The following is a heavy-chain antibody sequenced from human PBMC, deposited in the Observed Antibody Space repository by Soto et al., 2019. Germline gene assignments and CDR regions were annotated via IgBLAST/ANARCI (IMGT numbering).Heavy chain of an antibody. CDR3: ARHDWNGVDY. J-gene: IGHJ4*02. D-gene: IGHD1-1*01. CDR1: GGSISRNSYY. V-gene: IGHV4-39*01. CDR2: IYYSGST. Sequence: QMQLQESGPGLVKPSETLSLTCTVSGGSISRNSYYWGWIRQPPGKGLEWIGSIYYSGSTYYNPALKSRATISVDTSKNQFSLKLSSVPAADTAVYYCARHDWNGVDYWGQGTLVTVSS.